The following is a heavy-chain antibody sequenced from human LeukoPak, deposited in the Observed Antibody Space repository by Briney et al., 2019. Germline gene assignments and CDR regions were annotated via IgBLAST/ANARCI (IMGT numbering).Heavy chain of an antibody. CDR1: GFTVSSNY. J-gene: IGHJ3*02. CDR3: ARLLRSHVYSGSYYVALDI. Sequence: GGSLRLSCAASGFTVSSNYMSWVRQAPGKGLEWVSVIYSSDSTHYADSVKGRFTISRDISKNTLYLQMNNLRVEQTAVYYCARLLRSHVYSGSYYVALDIWGQGTMVTVSS. V-gene: IGHV3-66*04. D-gene: IGHD1-26*01. CDR2: IYSSDST.